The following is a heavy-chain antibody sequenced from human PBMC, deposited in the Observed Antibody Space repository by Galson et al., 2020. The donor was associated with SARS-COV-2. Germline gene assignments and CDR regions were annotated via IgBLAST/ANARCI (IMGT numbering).Heavy chain of an antibody. V-gene: IGHV3-48*03. CDR1: GFTFSSYE. D-gene: IGHD1-26*01. Sequence: PGGSLRLSCGASGFTFSSYEMNWVRQAPGKGLEWVSYISRSGSTKYYADSVKGRFTISRDNAKNSLYLQINSLRAEDTAVYYCARDGVGATTMEDYFDYWGQGTLVTVSS. CDR2: ISRSGSTK. J-gene: IGHJ4*02. CDR3: ARDGVGATTMEDYFDY.